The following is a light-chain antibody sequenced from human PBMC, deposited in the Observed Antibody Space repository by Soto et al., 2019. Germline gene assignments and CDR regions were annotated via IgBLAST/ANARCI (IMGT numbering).Light chain of an antibody. V-gene: IGLV2-14*01. J-gene: IGLJ3*02. CDR2: EVS. CDR3: SSYSSTRTLEV. Sequence: QSALTQPASVSGSPGQSITISCTGTSSDVGGYNYVSWYQHHPGKAPKLMIYEVSDRPSGVSNRFSGSKSANTASLTISGLQAEDEADYYCSSYSSTRTLEVFGGGTKLTVL. CDR1: SSDVGGYNY.